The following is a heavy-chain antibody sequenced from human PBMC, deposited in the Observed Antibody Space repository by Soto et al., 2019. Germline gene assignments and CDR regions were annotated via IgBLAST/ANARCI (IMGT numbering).Heavy chain of an antibody. CDR1: GYTFTSYG. D-gene: IGHD3-22*01. CDR2: ISAYNGNT. Sequence: ASVKVSCKASGYTFTSYGISWVRQAPGQGLEWMGWISAYNGNTNYAQKLQGRVTMTTDTSTSTAYMELRSLRSDDTAVYYCARVRDYYDSSGYYVDYWVQGTLVTVSS. CDR3: ARVRDYYDSSGYYVDY. V-gene: IGHV1-18*01. J-gene: IGHJ4*02.